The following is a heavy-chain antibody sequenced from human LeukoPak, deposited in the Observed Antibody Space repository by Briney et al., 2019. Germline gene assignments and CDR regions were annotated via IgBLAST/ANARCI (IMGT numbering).Heavy chain of an antibody. CDR1: GYTFTSYY. J-gene: IGHJ5*02. CDR2: INPSGGST. V-gene: IGHV1-46*01. CDR3: ARRSADGWFDP. D-gene: IGHD6-19*01. Sequence: ASVKVSCTSSGYTFTSYYMHWVRQAPGQGLEWMGIINPSGGSTTYAKKFRGRVTMTRDTSTSTVYMELSSLRSDDTAVYYCARRSADGWFDPWGQGTLVTVSS.